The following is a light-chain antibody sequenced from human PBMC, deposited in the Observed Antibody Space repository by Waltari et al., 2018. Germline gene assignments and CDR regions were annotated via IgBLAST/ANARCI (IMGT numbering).Light chain of an antibody. CDR1: QSVSSSY. V-gene: IGKV3-20*01. CDR3: QQYGNSRGS. CDR2: GAS. Sequence: TLSCRASQSVSSSYLAWYQQKPGQAPRLLIYGASNRATDIPDRFTGSGSGTDFTLTINRLEPEDFAVYYCQQYGNSRGSFGQGTKLEIK. J-gene: IGKJ2*03.